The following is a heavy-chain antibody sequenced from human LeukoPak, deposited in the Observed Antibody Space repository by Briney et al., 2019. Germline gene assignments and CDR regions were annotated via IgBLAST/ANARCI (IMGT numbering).Heavy chain of an antibody. J-gene: IGHJ4*02. CDR3: ATRHEYSYPY. D-gene: IGHD5-18*01. CDR2: IGGNGDTS. Sequence: GGSLRLSCAASGFIFNNYAMHWVRQAPGKGLEYVSAIGGNGDTSYYADSVEGRFTISRDNSKNTVYLQMGSLRTEDMAVYYCATRHEYSYPYWGQGTLVTVSS. CDR1: GFIFNNYA. V-gene: IGHV3-64*02.